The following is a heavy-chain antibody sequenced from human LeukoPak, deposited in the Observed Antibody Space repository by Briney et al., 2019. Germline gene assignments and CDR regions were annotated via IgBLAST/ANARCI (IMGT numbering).Heavy chain of an antibody. Sequence: GGSLRLSCAASGFTFSDYYMSWIRQAPGKGLEWVSYTSSSGSTIYYADSVKGRFTISRDNAKNSLYLQMNSLRAEDTAVYYCARVTRSSIAARPLDYWGQGTLVTVSS. CDR3: ARVTRSSIAARPLDY. V-gene: IGHV3-11*04. J-gene: IGHJ4*02. CDR2: TSSSGSTI. D-gene: IGHD6-6*01. CDR1: GFTFSDYY.